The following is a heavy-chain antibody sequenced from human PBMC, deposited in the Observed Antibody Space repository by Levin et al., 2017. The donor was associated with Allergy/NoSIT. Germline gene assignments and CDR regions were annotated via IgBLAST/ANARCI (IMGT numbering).Heavy chain of an antibody. J-gene: IGHJ4*02. D-gene: IGHD2-21*02. CDR2: IEYTGST. V-gene: IGHV4-59*08. CDR1: GASISTHY. CDR3: TRHCGGDCYSGLD. Sequence: SQTLSLTCSVSGASISTHYWTWFRQHPGKGLEWIGYIEYTGSTNYNPSVKSRVTMSLDTSKNQFSLKLSSVTAADTAVYYCTRHCGGDCYSGLDWGQGTLVTVSS.